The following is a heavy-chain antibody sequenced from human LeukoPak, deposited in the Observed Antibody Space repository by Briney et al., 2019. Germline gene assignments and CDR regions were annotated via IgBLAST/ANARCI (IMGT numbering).Heavy chain of an antibody. CDR3: TQGQGAYGDLRGLFDY. D-gene: IGHD4-17*01. J-gene: IGHJ4*02. Sequence: SVKVSCKASGGAFSSYALSWVRQAPGQGLEWMGGIIPIFGTPNYAQKFQGRVTITTDESTSTAYMEVSSLRSEDTAVYYCTQGQGAYGDLRGLFDYWGQGTLVTVSS. CDR2: IIPIFGTP. CDR1: GGAFSSYA. V-gene: IGHV1-69*05.